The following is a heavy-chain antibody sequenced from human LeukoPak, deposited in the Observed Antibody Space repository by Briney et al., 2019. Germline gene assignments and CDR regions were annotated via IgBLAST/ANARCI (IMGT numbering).Heavy chain of an antibody. CDR1: GFTFSSYA. J-gene: IGHJ4*02. CDR2: TSGSGGKT. D-gene: IGHD1-26*01. CDR3: AKGRKWELPFDY. Sequence: GGSLRLSCAASGFTFSSYAMSWVRQAPGKGLEWVSATSGSGGKTYYADSVKGRFTISRDNSKNTLYLQMNSLRAEDTAVYYCAKGRKWELPFDYWGQGTLVTVSS. V-gene: IGHV3-23*01.